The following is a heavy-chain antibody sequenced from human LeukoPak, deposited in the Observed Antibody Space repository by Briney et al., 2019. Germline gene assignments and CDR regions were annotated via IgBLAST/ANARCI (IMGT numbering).Heavy chain of an antibody. CDR1: GFSVSNYY. V-gene: IGHV3-66*01. CDR3: AKGGGSYWYFDL. Sequence: GGSLRLSCAASGFSVSNYYMSWVRQPPGKGLEWVSVMYTGGTTFYADPVKGRFTISRDNSKNTLSLQMNSLTAEDAAVYYCAKGGGSYWYFDLWGRGAVVTVSS. J-gene: IGHJ2*01. CDR2: MYTGGTT.